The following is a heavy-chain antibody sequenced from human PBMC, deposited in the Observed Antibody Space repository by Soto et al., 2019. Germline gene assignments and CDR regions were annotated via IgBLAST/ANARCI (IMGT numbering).Heavy chain of an antibody. CDR3: ARGDIVVVTAIQGDAFDI. CDR2: IYYSGST. D-gene: IGHD2-21*02. V-gene: IGHV4-31*03. CDR1: GGSISSGGYY. Sequence: KTSETLSLTCTVSGGSISSGGYYWSWIRQYPGKGLEWIGYIYYSGSTYYNPSLKSRVTISVDTSKNQFSLKLSSVTAADTAVYYCARGDIVVVTAIQGDAFDIWGQGTMVTVSS. J-gene: IGHJ3*02.